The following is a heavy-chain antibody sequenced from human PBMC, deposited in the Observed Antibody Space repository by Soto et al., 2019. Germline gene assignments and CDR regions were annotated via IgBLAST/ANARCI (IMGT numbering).Heavy chain of an antibody. J-gene: IGHJ4*02. CDR2: IIPMYDSA. D-gene: IGHD1-26*01. Sequence: QVQLVKSGAELKKPGSSVNVSCAASGGTFKTYTINWVRQAPGQGLEWIGQIIPMYDSANYAQRFQGRVTISADKSTNIAYMELSGLRSEDTALYYCATWRTYSGSYCFDYWGQGTLVSVSS. CDR3: ATWRTYSGSYCFDY. CDR1: GGTFKTYT. V-gene: IGHV1-69*06.